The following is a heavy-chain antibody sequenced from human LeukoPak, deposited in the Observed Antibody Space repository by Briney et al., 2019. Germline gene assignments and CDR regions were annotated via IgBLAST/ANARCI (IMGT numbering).Heavy chain of an antibody. CDR3: ARENFDP. CDR1: GFTFSDYI. V-gene: IGHV3-69-1*01. J-gene: IGHJ5*02. CDR2: ISSRGYI. Sequence: PGGSLRLSCAASGFTFSDYIMNWVRQAPGKGLEWVSSISSRGYIYYADSVKGRFTISRDNAKNSLYLQMNSLRAEDTAVYYCARENFDPWGQGTQVTVSS.